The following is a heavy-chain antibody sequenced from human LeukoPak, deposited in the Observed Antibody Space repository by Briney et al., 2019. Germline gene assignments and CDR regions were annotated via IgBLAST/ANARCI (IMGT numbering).Heavy chain of an antibody. CDR3: ARDNGWSADF. J-gene: IGHJ4*02. V-gene: IGHV3-7*03. Sequence: GGSLRLSCAASGFTFSRHWMYWVRQAPGKGLEWVANIKQDGSAKPYVDSVKGRFAISRDNAKNSLFLQMNSLRAEDTAVYYCARDNGWSADFWGQGTLVTVSS. D-gene: IGHD2-15*01. CDR2: IKQDGSAK. CDR1: GFTFSRHW.